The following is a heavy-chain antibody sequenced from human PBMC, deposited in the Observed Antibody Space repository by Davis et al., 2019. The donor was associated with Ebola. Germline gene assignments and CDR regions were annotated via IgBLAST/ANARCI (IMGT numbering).Heavy chain of an antibody. CDR3: ARAPNSGSFSDY. CDR1: GFTFGTYS. D-gene: IGHD1-26*01. CDR2: ISGSSSYI. V-gene: IGHV3-21*04. J-gene: IGHJ4*02. Sequence: PGGSLRLSCVASGFTFGTYSMNWVRQAPGKGLEWVSSISGSSSYIYYADSVKGRFTVSRDNAKNTLYLQMDSLRAEDTAIYHCARAPNSGSFSDYWGQGTLVTVSS.